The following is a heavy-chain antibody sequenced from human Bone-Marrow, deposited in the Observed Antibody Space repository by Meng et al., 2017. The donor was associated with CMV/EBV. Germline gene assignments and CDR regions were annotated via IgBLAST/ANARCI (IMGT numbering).Heavy chain of an antibody. CDR3: TTSLRFLEWFLVDYYYYGMDV. Sequence: GGSPRLSCAASGFTFSNAWMSWVRQAPGKGLEWVGRIKSKTDGGTTDYAAPVKGRFTISRDDSKNTLYLQMNSLKTEDTAVYYCTTSLRFLEWFLVDYYYYGMDVWGQGTTVTVSS. CDR2: IKSKTDGGTT. V-gene: IGHV3-15*01. J-gene: IGHJ6*02. CDR1: GFTFSNAW. D-gene: IGHD3-3*01.